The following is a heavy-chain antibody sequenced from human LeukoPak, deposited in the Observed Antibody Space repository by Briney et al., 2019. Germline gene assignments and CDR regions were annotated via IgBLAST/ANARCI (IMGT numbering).Heavy chain of an antibody. Sequence: ASVKVSCKASGYTFTNSLHWVRQAPGQRLEWMGWISAGNGNTKYSQYFQGRVTFSSNTSATTAVMELSSLSSEDAAVYYCARDSGSRSNDYWGQGTLVTVSS. CDR3: ARDSGSRSNDY. D-gene: IGHD1-26*01. V-gene: IGHV1-3*01. CDR2: ISAGNGNT. CDR1: GYTFTNS. J-gene: IGHJ4*02.